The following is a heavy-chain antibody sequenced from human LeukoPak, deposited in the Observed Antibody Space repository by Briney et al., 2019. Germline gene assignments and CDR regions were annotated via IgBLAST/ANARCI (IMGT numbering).Heavy chain of an antibody. D-gene: IGHD3-22*01. CDR1: GGSISSHY. J-gene: IGHJ4*02. Sequence: SETLSLTCTVSGGSISSHYWSWIRQPPGKGLEWIGYIYYSGSTNYNPSLKSRVTISVDTSKNQFSLKLSSVTAADTAVYYCARGGYYDSSGYYLLGYFDYWGQRTLVTVSS. V-gene: IGHV4-59*11. CDR2: IYYSGST. CDR3: ARGGYYDSSGYYLLGYFDY.